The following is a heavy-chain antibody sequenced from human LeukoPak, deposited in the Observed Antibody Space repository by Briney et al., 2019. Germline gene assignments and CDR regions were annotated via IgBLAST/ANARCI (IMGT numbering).Heavy chain of an antibody. Sequence: ASVKVSCKASGYTFTRYDINWVRQATGQGLEWMGWMNPNSGNTGYAQKFQGRVTMTRHTSMSPAYVEVSRLGSDDTAVYFCARDQVYYDFWSAYYPGAFDIWGQGTMVTVSS. V-gene: IGHV1-8*01. J-gene: IGHJ3*02. D-gene: IGHD3-3*01. CDR3: ARDQVYYDFWSAYYPGAFDI. CDR1: GYTFTRYD. CDR2: MNPNSGNT.